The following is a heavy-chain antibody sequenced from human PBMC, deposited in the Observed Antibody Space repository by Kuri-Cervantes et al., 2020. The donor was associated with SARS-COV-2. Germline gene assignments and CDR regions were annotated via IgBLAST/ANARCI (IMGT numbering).Heavy chain of an antibody. CDR1: GGPFSGYY. CDR2: INDIGST. Sequence: GSLRLSCTVYGGPFSGYYWSWLRQPPGKGLEWIGEINDIGSTNYNPSLESRVTISVDTSKNQSSLNLSSVTAGDTALYYCSGRVDFSSVDYWGQGTLVTVSS. J-gene: IGHJ4*02. D-gene: IGHD3/OR15-3a*01. CDR3: SGRVDFSSVDY. V-gene: IGHV4-34*01.